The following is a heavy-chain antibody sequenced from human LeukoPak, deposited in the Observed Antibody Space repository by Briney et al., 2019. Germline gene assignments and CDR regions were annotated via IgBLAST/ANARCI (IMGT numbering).Heavy chain of an antibody. J-gene: IGHJ5*02. D-gene: IGHD6-19*01. V-gene: IGHV4-59*08. Sequence: SETLSLTCTVSGGSISSYYWSWIRQPPGKGLEWIGYIYYSGSTNYNPSLKSRVTISVDTSKNQFSLKLSSVTAADTAVYYCARHTGEQWPVLSWGQGTLVTVSS. CDR3: ARHTGEQWPVLS. CDR1: GGSISSYY. CDR2: IYYSGST.